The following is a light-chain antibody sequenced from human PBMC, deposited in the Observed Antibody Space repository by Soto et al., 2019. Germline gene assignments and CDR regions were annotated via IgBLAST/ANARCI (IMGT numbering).Light chain of an antibody. Sequence: EIVLTQSPGTLSLSPGEIATLSCRASQSVSRNYLAWYQQKPGQAPRLLIYRASNRATGSPDRFRGSGSATDFSLTITRLEPEDCAVYYCQQYASSRTFGQGTKMDIK. J-gene: IGKJ1*01. V-gene: IGKV3-20*01. CDR2: RAS. CDR3: QQYASSRT. CDR1: QSVSRNY.